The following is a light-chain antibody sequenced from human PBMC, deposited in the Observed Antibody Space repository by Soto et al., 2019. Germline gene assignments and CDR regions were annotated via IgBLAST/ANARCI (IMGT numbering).Light chain of an antibody. CDR2: GAS. Sequence: DMQLTQSPSFLSASVGDRVTITCRASQDINSYLAWYQQKPGKAPKLLIFGASTLQSGVPSRFSGSGSGTELTLTISSLQPEDFATYSCQQLNSYSIFTFGPGTKVDI. CDR1: QDINSY. CDR3: QQLNSYSIFT. J-gene: IGKJ3*01. V-gene: IGKV1-9*01.